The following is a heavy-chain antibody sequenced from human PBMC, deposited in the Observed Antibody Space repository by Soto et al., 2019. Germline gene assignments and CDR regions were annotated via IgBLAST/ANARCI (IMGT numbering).Heavy chain of an antibody. CDR1: GYTFTCYY. CDR2: INPSGGST. Sequence: ASVTVSCKASGYTFTCYYMHWVRQAPGQGLEWMGIINPSGGSTSYAQKFQGRVTMTRDTSTSTVYMELSSLRSEDTAVYYCARDPAHYSSSFGSGFLFDYWGQGTLVTVSS. CDR3: ARDPAHYSSSFGSGFLFDY. J-gene: IGHJ4*02. D-gene: IGHD6-13*01. V-gene: IGHV1-46*03.